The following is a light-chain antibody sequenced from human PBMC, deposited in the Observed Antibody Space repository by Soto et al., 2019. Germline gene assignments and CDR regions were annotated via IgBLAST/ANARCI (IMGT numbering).Light chain of an antibody. V-gene: IGKV1-5*01. CDR3: QQYNSYPWT. CDR1: QYISRW. CDR2: EAS. J-gene: IGKJ1*01. Sequence: DIYMSQSPSTLSASVGERVTITCRASQYISRWVAWYQQKPGKAPKLLIYEASSLESGVSSRFSGSGSETEFALTISSLQPDDIATYYRQQYNSYPWTFGQGTKVDIK.